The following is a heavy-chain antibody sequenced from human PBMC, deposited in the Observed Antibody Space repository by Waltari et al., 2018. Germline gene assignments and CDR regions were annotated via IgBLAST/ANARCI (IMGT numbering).Heavy chain of an antibody. CDR2: IIPIFGTA. Sequence: GAEVKKPGSSVKVSCKASGGTFSSYAISWVRQAPGQGREWMGGIIPIFGTANYAQKFQGRVTITTDESTSTAYMELSSLRSEDTAVYYCARDRGWAKSGRIRGYFDYWGQGTLVTVSS. D-gene: IGHD3-10*01. CDR1: GGTFSSYA. CDR3: ARDRGWAKSGRIRGYFDY. J-gene: IGHJ4*02. V-gene: IGHV1-69*05.